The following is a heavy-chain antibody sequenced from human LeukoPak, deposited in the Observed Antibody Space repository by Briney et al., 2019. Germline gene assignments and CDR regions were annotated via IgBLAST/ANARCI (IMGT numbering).Heavy chain of an antibody. CDR2: MNPNSGNT. CDR3: ARAMYSSSWYGFDY. V-gene: IGHV1-8*01. CDR1: GYTFTSYD. J-gene: IGHJ4*02. D-gene: IGHD6-13*01. Sequence: ASVKVSCKASGYTFTSYDINWVRQATGQGLEWMGWMNPNSGNTGYAQKFQGRVTMTRNTSISTAYMELSSLRSEDTAVYYWARAMYSSSWYGFDYWGQGTLVTVSS.